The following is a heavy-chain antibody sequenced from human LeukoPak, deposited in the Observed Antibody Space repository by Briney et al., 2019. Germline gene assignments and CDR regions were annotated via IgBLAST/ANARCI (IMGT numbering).Heavy chain of an antibody. CDR3: ASLGGSGYYYYYYYGMDV. D-gene: IGHD3-22*01. Sequence: PSETLSLTCAVYGGSFSGYYWSWIRQPPGKGLEWIGEINHSGSTNYNPSLKSRVTISVDTSKNQFSLKLSSVTAADTAVYYCASLGGSGYYYYYYYGMDVWGQGTTVTVSS. CDR2: INHSGST. J-gene: IGHJ6*02. CDR1: GGSFSGYY. V-gene: IGHV4-34*01.